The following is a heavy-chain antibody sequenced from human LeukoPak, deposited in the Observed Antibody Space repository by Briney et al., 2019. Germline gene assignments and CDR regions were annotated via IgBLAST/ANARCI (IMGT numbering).Heavy chain of an antibody. CDR3: ARDDGYKVDY. CDR1: GGSISSYY. Sequence: SETLSLTCTVSGGSISSYYWSWIRQPPGKGLEWIGYIYYSGSTNYNPSLKSRVAISVDTSKDQFSLKLSSVTAADTAVYYCARDDGYKVDYWGQGTLVTVSS. CDR2: IYYSGST. D-gene: IGHD5-24*01. J-gene: IGHJ4*02. V-gene: IGHV4-59*01.